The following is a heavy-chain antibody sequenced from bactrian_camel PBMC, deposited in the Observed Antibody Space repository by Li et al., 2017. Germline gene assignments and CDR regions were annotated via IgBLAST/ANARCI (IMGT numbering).Heavy chain of an antibody. CDR2: IDTDGST. V-gene: IGHV3S53*01. Sequence: HVQLVESGGGSVQAGGSLRLSCAASRYMYDNGCMGWFRQAPGKEREGVATIDTDGSTRYADSVKGRFTLSKDNAKNTLYLQMNSLKPEDSAMYYCAADFRTVVAGCTFYDYTYWGRGTQVTVS. J-gene: IGHJ4*01. CDR1: RYMYDNGC. CDR3: AADFRTVVAGCTFYDYTY. D-gene: IGHD6*01.